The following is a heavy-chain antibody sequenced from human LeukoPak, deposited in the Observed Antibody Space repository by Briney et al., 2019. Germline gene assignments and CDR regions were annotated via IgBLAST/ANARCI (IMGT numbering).Heavy chain of an antibody. J-gene: IGHJ6*03. CDR3: AKKGYYDSSGYSIYYYYYMDV. CDR1: GFTFSSYG. CDR2: ISGSGGST. D-gene: IGHD3-22*01. Sequence: RGSLRLSCAASGFTFSSYGMSWVRQAPGKGLEWVSAISGSGGSTYYADSVKGRFTISRDNSKNTLYLQMNSLRAEDTAVYYCAKKGYYDSSGYSIYYYYYMDVWGKGTTVTISS. V-gene: IGHV3-23*01.